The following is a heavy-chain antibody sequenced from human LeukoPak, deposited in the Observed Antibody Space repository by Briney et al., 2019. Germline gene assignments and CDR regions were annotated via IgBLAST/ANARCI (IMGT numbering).Heavy chain of an antibody. CDR3: ARRVRITMARFDP. D-gene: IGHD3-10*01. V-gene: IGHV4-34*01. CDR1: GGSFSGYY. CDR2: INHSGST. Sequence: PSETLSLTCAVYGGSFSGYYWSWIRQPPGKGLEWIGEINHSGSTNYNPSLKSRVTISVDTSKNQFSLKLSSVTAADTAVYYCARRVRITMARFDPWGQGTLVTVSS. J-gene: IGHJ5*02.